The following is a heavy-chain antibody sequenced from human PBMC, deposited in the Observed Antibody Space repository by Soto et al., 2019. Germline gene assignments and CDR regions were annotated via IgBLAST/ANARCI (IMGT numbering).Heavy chain of an antibody. J-gene: IGHJ6*02. CDR3: ARGKNRPLMPQFYYYYGMDV. CDR2: IIPIFGTA. Sequence: QVQLVQSGAEVKKPGSSVKVSCKASGGTFSSYAISWVRQAPGQGLEWMGVIIPIFGTANDAQKFQGRVTITADESTSTAYMELSSMRSEDTAVYYCARGKNRPLMPQFYYYYGMDVWGQGTTVTVSS. D-gene: IGHD2-2*01. V-gene: IGHV1-69*01. CDR1: GGTFSSYA.